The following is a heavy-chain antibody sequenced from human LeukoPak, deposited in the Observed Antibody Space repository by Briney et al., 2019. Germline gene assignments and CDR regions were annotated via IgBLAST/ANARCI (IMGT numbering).Heavy chain of an antibody. CDR1: GFTFSNYA. J-gene: IGHJ4*02. CDR3: ACGAVAPDY. V-gene: IGHV3-23*01. CDR2: ISGSGGST. D-gene: IGHD6-19*01. Sequence: GGSLRLSCAASGFTFSNYAMSLVRQAPGKGLEWVSAISGSGGSTYYADSVKGRFTISRDNSKNTLYLQMNSLRAEDTAVYYWACGAVAPDYWGQGPLVTVSS.